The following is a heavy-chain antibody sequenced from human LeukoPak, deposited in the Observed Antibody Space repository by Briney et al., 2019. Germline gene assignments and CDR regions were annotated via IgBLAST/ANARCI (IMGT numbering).Heavy chain of an antibody. D-gene: IGHD2-2*01. CDR1: GFTFRSYE. J-gene: IGHJ4*02. CDR2: IKQDGSEK. Sequence: GGSLILSCAASGFTFRSYEMNWVRQAPGKGLEWVANIKQDGSEKYYVDSVKGRFTISRDNAKNSLYLQMNSLRGEDTAVYYCARDTPGEESHWGQGTLVTVSS. V-gene: IGHV3-7*01. CDR3: ARDTPGEESH.